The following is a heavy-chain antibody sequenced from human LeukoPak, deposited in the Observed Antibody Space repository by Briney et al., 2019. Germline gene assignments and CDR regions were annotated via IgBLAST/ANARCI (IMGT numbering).Heavy chain of an antibody. Sequence: ASVKVSCKASGYTFTSYGLSWVRQAPGQGLEWMGWISAYNGNTNYAQKLQGRVTMTTDTSTSTAYMELRSLRSDDTAVYYCARDQRGTTVAKGFDYWGQGTLVTVSS. CDR1: GYTFTSYG. CDR3: ARDQRGTTVAKGFDY. V-gene: IGHV1-18*01. J-gene: IGHJ4*02. CDR2: ISAYNGNT. D-gene: IGHD4-11*01.